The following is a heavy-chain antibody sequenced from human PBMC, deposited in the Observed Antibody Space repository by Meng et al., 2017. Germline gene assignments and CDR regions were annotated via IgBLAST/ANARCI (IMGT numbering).Heavy chain of an antibody. V-gene: IGHV3-21*01. D-gene: IGHD3-22*01. CDR3: ARGGRVGYYDSSGYYAVDY. CDR1: GFTFSSYE. Sequence: ESLKISCAASGFTFSSYEMNWVRQAPGKGLEWVSSISSSSSYIYYADSVKGRFTISRDNAKNSLYLQMNSLRAEDTAVYYCARGGRVGYYDSSGYYAVDYWGQGTLVTVSS. CDR2: ISSSSSYI. J-gene: IGHJ4*02.